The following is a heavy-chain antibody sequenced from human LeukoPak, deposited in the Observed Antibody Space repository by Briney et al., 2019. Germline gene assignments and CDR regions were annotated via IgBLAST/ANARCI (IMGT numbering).Heavy chain of an antibody. CDR1: GFTFSSYA. V-gene: IGHV3-30-3*01. Sequence: GGSLRLSCAASGFTFSSYAMHWVRQAPGKGLEWVAVISYDGSNKYYADSVKGRFPISRDNSKNTLYLQMNSLRAEDTAVYYCASEVGGWGQGTLVTVSS. D-gene: IGHD2-15*01. J-gene: IGHJ4*02. CDR2: ISYDGSNK. CDR3: ASEVGG.